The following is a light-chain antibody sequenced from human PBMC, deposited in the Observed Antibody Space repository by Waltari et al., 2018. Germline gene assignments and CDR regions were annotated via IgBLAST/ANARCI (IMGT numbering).Light chain of an antibody. J-gene: IGKJ5*01. Sequence: EIVLTQSPDFQSVTPKEKVTITCRASQSIGRSLHWYQRKPGQSPNLLIKYASQSISGVPSRFSGSGSGTDFTLTITRLEAEDAATYFCHQSSKLPITFGQGTRLEI. V-gene: IGKV6-21*02. CDR2: YAS. CDR3: HQSSKLPIT. CDR1: QSIGRS.